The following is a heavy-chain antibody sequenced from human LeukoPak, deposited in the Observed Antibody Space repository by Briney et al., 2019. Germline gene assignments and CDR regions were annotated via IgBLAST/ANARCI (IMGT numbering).Heavy chain of an antibody. Sequence: SETLSLTCTVSGGSISSYYWSWIRQPPGKGLEWIGYIYYSGSTNYNPSLKSRVTISVDTSKNQFSLKLSSVTAADTAVYYCASSEGSSSWYSDPYYYGMDVWGQGTTVTVSS. CDR2: IYYSGST. D-gene: IGHD6-13*01. J-gene: IGHJ6*02. CDR1: GGSISSYY. V-gene: IGHV4-59*01. CDR3: ASSEGSSSWYSDPYYYGMDV.